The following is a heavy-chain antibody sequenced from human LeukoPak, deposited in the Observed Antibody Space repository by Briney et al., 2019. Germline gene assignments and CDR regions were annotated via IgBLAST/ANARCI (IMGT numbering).Heavy chain of an antibody. CDR2: IYSTGST. J-gene: IGHJ4*02. D-gene: IGHD6-13*01. CDR3: ARGIADPYSYDS. V-gene: IGHV4-4*07. Sequence: PSETHSLICSVSGGSISREYWSWSRQPPGKGLEWIGRIYSTGSTNYSPSLKSRVTMSVDKSKNQFSLNLSSVTAADTAVYYCARGIADPYSYDSWGQGTLVTVSS. CDR1: GGSISREY.